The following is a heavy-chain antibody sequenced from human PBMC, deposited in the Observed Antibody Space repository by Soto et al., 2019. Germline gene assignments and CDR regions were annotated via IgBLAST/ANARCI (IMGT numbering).Heavy chain of an antibody. CDR1: GFTFSHYG. Sequence: QVQLVESGGGVVQLGRSLRLSCAASGFTFSHYGIHWGRQAPGKGLEWWAVISYDGSNKHYADSVKGRFTVSRDNSKNTLYLQMNSLRAEDTAVYFCARYSGKYQGPIDYWGQGTLVTVSS. V-gene: IGHV3-30*03. CDR2: ISYDGSNK. D-gene: IGHD1-26*01. CDR3: ARYSGKYQGPIDY. J-gene: IGHJ4*02.